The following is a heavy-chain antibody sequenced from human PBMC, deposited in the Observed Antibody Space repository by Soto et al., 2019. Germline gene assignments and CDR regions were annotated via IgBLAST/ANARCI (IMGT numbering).Heavy chain of an antibody. D-gene: IGHD6-6*01. CDR1: GFTFSTYG. CDR3: ARVIRADSTSSNFYDYSGLDV. Sequence: QVQLVESGGGVVQPGRSLRLSCAASGFTFSTYGMHWVRQAPGKGLEWLAVISNNGINKYYADSVKGRFTISRDNSKDTLFLQMNSLRGEDTAIYYCARVIRADSTSSNFYDYSGLDVWGQGTTVTVSS. CDR2: ISNNGINK. V-gene: IGHV3-30*03. J-gene: IGHJ6*02.